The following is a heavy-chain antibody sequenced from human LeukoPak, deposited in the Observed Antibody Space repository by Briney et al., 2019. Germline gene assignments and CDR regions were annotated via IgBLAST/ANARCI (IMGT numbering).Heavy chain of an antibody. Sequence: ASVKVSCKVSGYTLTELSMHWVRQAPGKGLEWMGGFDPEDGETIYAQKFQGRVTMTEDTSTDTAYMELSNLRSEDTAVYYCATDLYRFGELVRWGQGTLVTVSS. D-gene: IGHD3-10*01. V-gene: IGHV1-24*01. CDR3: ATDLYRFGELVR. J-gene: IGHJ4*02. CDR2: FDPEDGET. CDR1: GYTLTELS.